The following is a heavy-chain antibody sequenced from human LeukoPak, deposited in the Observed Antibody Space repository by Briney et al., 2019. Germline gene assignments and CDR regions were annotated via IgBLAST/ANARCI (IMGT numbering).Heavy chain of an antibody. D-gene: IGHD1-26*01. Sequence: ASVRVSCKASGGTFSSYAISWVRQAPGQGLEWMGRIIPILGIANYAQKFQGRVTITADKSTSTAYMELSSLRSEDTAVYYCAMSEWELLLTDYWGQGTLVTVSS. CDR3: AMSEWELLLTDY. J-gene: IGHJ4*02. V-gene: IGHV1-69*04. CDR2: IIPILGIA. CDR1: GGTFSSYA.